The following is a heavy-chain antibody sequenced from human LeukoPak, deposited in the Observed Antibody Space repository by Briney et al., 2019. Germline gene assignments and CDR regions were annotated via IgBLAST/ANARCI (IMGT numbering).Heavy chain of an antibody. J-gene: IGHJ3*02. CDR3: ARDRVDFHDRSGFVVVASDI. D-gene: IGHD3-22*01. CDR1: GGTFTDYS. V-gene: IGHV1-69*04. CDR2: VIPRPGRS. Sequence: LWASVKVSCKAPGGTFTDYSLSWVRQAPGQGLGWMGRVIPRPGRSSYEPKFQGRVTITADRSTDTAYMELFSLRSEDTAVYYCARDRVDFHDRSGFVVVASDIWGQGTMVTVSS.